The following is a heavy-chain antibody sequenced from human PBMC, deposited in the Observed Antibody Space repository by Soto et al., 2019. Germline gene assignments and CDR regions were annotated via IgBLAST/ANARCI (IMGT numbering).Heavy chain of an antibody. D-gene: IGHD2-15*01. V-gene: IGHV3-21*01. Sequence: PGGSLRLSCAASGFTFNTYSMNWVRQAPGKGLEWVSSITGGSSSIYYADSVKGRFTVSRDNAKNSLYLQMNSLRAEDTAVYYCARDLRLLSGMDVWGQGTTVTVSS. CDR2: ITGGSSSI. CDR1: GFTFNTYS. J-gene: IGHJ6*02. CDR3: ARDLRLLSGMDV.